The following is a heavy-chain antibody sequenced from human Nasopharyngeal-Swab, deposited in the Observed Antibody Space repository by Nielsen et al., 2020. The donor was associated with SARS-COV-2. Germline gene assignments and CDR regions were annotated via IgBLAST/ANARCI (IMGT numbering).Heavy chain of an antibody. CDR3: ARELSNTPKYNWFDP. CDR1: GYSISSGYY. J-gene: IGHJ5*02. V-gene: IGHV4-38-2*02. CDR2: IYHGGGT. Sequence: SETLSLTCTVSGYSISSGYYWAWIRQPPGKGLEWIGSIYHGGGTYYTPSLEGRVTISVDTSNNHFSLKLTSVTAADTAVYYCARELSNTPKYNWFDPWGQGTLVTVSS. D-gene: IGHD5-18*01.